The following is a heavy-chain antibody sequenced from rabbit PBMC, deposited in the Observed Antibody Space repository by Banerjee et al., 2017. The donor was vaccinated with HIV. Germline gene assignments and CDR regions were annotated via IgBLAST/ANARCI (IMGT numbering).Heavy chain of an antibody. J-gene: IGHJ4*01. D-gene: IGHD2-1*01. CDR1: GFSFSSSYY. V-gene: IGHV1S40*01. Sequence: QSLEESGGDLVKPGASLTLTCTASGFSFSSSYYMCWVRQAPGKGLEWIAYIYAGSSGSTGYASWAKGRFTISSTSSTTVTLQMTSLTAADTATYFCARVGNDYGDFNLWGQGTLVTVS. CDR2: IYAGSSGST. CDR3: ARVGNDYGDFNL.